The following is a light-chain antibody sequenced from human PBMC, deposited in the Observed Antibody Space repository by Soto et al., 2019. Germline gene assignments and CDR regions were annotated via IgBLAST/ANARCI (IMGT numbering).Light chain of an antibody. V-gene: IGLV2-18*01. Sequence: QSALTQPPSVSGSPGQSVTISCTGPSSDVGIYNRVSWYQQPPGTAPKLILFEITNRPSGVPDRFSGSRSGNTASLTISGLQAEDEADYFCALFTSSSTYLFGTGTKLTVL. CDR3: ALFTSSSTYL. CDR2: EIT. J-gene: IGLJ1*01. CDR1: SSDVGIYNR.